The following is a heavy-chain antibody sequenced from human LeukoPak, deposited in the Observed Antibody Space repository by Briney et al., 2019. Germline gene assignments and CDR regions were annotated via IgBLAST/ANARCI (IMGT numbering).Heavy chain of an antibody. CDR3: VSFYETY. CDR2: INSDGSWT. Sequence: GGSLRLSCAASGNYWMHWVRQAPGKGLVWVSHINSDGSWTSYADSVKGRFTISEDNAKNTVYLQMNNLRAEDTAVYYCVSFYETYWGRGTLVTVSS. CDR1: GNYW. J-gene: IGHJ4*02. V-gene: IGHV3-74*01. D-gene: IGHD2-15*01.